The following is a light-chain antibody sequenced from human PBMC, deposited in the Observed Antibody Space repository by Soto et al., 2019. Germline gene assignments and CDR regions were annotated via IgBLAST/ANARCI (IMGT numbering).Light chain of an antibody. J-gene: IGKJ2*01. Sequence: DIQMTQSPSSLSASVGDTVTITCRASHTFSSFLNWYQQRPGKAPKLLISGAPTLRSGVPSRFSGSGSGTKFPLTINALQPEHFATYYCLQSYSSPFTFGQGTKVDIQ. CDR1: HTFSSF. CDR2: GAP. V-gene: IGKV1-39*01. CDR3: LQSYSSPFT.